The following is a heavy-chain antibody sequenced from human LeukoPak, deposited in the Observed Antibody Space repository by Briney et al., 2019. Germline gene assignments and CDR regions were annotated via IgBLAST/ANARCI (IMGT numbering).Heavy chain of an antibody. V-gene: IGHV3-74*01. Sequence: PGGSLRLSCAASGLTFSSYWMHWVRQAPGKGLVWVSRINSDGSTTTYADSVKGRFTISRDNAKNTLYLQMNSLRAEDTALYHCARVSLPVRYFDWLLSHPYYMDVWGKGTTVTISS. D-gene: IGHD3-9*01. CDR2: INSDGSTT. J-gene: IGHJ6*03. CDR3: ARVSLPVRYFDWLLSHPYYMDV. CDR1: GLTFSSYW.